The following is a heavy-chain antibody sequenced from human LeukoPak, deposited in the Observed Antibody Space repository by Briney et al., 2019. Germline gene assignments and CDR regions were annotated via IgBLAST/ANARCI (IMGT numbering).Heavy chain of an antibody. J-gene: IGHJ4*02. V-gene: IGHV4-39*01. CDR1: GGSISTSSDY. Sequence: SETLSPSCTVSGGSISTSSDYWGWIRQPPGKGLEWIGSIYYSGSTYYNPSLKSRVTISVDTSKNQFSLKPSSVTAADTAVYYCARHGKSGSGSYRHFDYWGQGTLVTVSS. D-gene: IGHD3-10*01. CDR2: IYYSGST. CDR3: ARHGKSGSGSYRHFDY.